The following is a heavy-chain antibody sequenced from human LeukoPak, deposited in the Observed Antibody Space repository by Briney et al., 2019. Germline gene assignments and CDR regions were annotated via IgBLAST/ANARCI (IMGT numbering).Heavy chain of an antibody. CDR1: GGSISNYY. CDR2: FYYSGST. Sequence: TPSETLSLTCTVSGGSISNYYWNWIRQPPGKGLDWIAYFYYSGSTKTTDYNPSLRSRITISIDTSKNQFSLKLSSVTAADTAVYYCARSLSFDGYSDYWGQGTLVTVSS. CDR3: ARSLSFDGYSDY. V-gene: IGHV4-59*01. J-gene: IGHJ4*02. D-gene: IGHD5-24*01.